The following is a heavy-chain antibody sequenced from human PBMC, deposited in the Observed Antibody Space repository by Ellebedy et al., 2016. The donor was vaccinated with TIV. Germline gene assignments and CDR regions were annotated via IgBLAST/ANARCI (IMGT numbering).Heavy chain of an antibody. CDR1: GGSITSSIYY. D-gene: IGHD5-18*01. V-gene: IGHV4-39*07. CDR2: IYYSGST. J-gene: IGHJ6*02. Sequence: SETLSLTCNVSGGSITSSIYYWGWIRQSPGKGLEWIGSIYYSGSTYYNPSLKSRVTMSSDMSKKHFSLKLSSVTAADTAVYYCASGNSYEGMDVWGQGTTVTVSS. CDR3: ASGNSYEGMDV.